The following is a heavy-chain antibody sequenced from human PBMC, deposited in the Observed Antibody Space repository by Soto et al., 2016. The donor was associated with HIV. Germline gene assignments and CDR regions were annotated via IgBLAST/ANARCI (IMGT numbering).Heavy chain of an antibody. V-gene: IGHV1-24*01. CDR2: FDPEDGET. D-gene: IGHD3-10*01. CDR1: GYTLTELS. J-gene: IGHJ4*02. CDR3: ARDSGGLLWFGELLNY. Sequence: QVQLVQSGAEVKKPGASVKVSCKVSGYTLTELSFHWVRQAPGKGLEWMGGFDPEDGETIYAQKFQGRVTMTEDTSTETAYMELRSLRSDDTAVYYCARDSGGLLWFGELLNYWGQGTLVTVSS.